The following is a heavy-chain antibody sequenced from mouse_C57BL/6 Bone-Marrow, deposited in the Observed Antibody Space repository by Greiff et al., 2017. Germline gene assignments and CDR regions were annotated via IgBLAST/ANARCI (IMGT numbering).Heavy chain of an antibody. CDR1: GYTFTDYE. CDR2: IDPETGGT. V-gene: IGHV1-15*01. J-gene: IGHJ4*01. CDR3: TRTKPYYDYDDYAMDY. D-gene: IGHD2-4*01. Sequence: QVQLQQSGAELVRPGASVTLSCKASGYTFTDYEMHWVKQTPVHGLEWIGAIDPETGGTAYNQKFKGKAILTADKSSSTAYMELRSLTSEDSAVYYGTRTKPYYDYDDYAMDYWGQGTSVTVSS.